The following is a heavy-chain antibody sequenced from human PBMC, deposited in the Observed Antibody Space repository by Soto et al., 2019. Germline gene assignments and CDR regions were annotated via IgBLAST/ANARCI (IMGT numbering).Heavy chain of an antibody. J-gene: IGHJ4*02. CDR3: ARDYWGGEDWNYLDY. D-gene: IGHD2-21*01. CDR2: IYYSGST. V-gene: IGHV4-59*01. Sequence: PSETLSLTCTVSGGSISSYYWSWIRQPPGKGLEWIGYIYYSGSTNYNPSLKSRVTISVDTSKNQFSLKLSSVTAADTAVYYCARDYWGGEDWNYLDYWGQGTLVTVSS. CDR1: GGSISSYY.